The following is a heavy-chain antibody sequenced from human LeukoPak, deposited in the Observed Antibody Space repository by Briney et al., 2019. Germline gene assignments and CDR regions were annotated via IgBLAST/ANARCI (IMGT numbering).Heavy chain of an antibody. Sequence: PGGSLRLSCAASGFTFSSYWMHWVRQAPGKGLVGVSRINSEWRSISYADSVKGRFTISRDNAKNTLYLQMNSLRAEDTAVYYCARKPVAATPDYFDYWGQGTLVTVPS. V-gene: IGHV3-74*01. CDR2: INSEWRSI. J-gene: IGHJ4*02. D-gene: IGHD2-15*01. CDR3: ARKPVAATPDYFDY. CDR1: GFTFSSYW.